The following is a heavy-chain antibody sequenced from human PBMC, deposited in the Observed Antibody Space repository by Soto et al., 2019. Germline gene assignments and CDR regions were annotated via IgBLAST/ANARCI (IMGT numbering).Heavy chain of an antibody. D-gene: IGHD5-12*01. V-gene: IGHV1-69*01. CDR1: GGTFSSYA. CDR2: IIPIFGTA. Sequence: QVQLVQSGAEVKKPGSSVKVSCKASGGTFSSYAINWVRQAPGQGLEWMGGIIPIFGTANYAQKFQGRVTITADESTGTAYMELSSLRSEGTAVYYCARPVEMATISRSYLFYWGQGTLVTVSS. CDR3: ARPVEMATISRSYLFY. J-gene: IGHJ4*02.